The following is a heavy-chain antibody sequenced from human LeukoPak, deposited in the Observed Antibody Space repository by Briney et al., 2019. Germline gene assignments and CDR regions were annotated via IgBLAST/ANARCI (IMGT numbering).Heavy chain of an antibody. CDR3: ARVFSWFDP. Sequence: ASVKVSCKASGYTFTSYGISWVRQAPGQGLEWMGGIIPIFGTANYAQKFQGRVTITADESTGTAYMELSSLRSEDTAVYYCARVFSWFDPWGQGTLVTVSS. V-gene: IGHV1-69*13. CDR1: GYTFTSYG. J-gene: IGHJ5*02. CDR2: IIPIFGTA.